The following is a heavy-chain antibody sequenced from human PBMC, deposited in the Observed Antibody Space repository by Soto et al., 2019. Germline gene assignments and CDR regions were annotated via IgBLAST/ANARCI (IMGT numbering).Heavy chain of an antibody. D-gene: IGHD3-16*01. CDR1: GYTFTNSG. CDR2: ISAYNGNT. J-gene: IGHJ4*02. Sequence: QVQLVQSGAEVKKPGASVKVSCKASGYTFTNSGISWVRQSPGQGLEWMGWISAYNGNTDDAQNFQGRVTMTTDTSTSTAYMELSSLRSDDTAVYYGAGGGTPSDYWGQGTLVTVSS. CDR3: AGGGTPSDY. V-gene: IGHV1-18*01.